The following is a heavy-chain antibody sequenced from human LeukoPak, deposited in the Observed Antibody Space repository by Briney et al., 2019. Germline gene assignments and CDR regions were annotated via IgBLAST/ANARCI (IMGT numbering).Heavy chain of an antibody. CDR3: ARGGYYGSGNDFRFDP. Sequence: SETLSLTCTVSGGSISSYYWSWIRQPPGKGLEWIGYIYYSGSTNYKPSLKSRVTISVDTSKNQFSLELSSVTAADTAVYYCARGGYYGSGNDFRFDPWGQGTLVTVSS. CDR1: GGSISSYY. D-gene: IGHD3-10*01. CDR2: IYYSGST. V-gene: IGHV4-59*01. J-gene: IGHJ5*02.